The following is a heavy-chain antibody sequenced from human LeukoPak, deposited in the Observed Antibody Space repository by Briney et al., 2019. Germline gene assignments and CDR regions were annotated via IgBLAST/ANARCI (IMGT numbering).Heavy chain of an antibody. Sequence: ASVKVSCKASGYTFTGYYMHWVRQAPGQGLEWMGRIIPILGIANYAQKFQGRVTITADKSTSTAYMELSSLRSEDAAVYYCARDGRLSDCSGGSCFTDAFDIWGQGTMVTVSS. V-gene: IGHV1-69*04. CDR1: GYTFTGYY. D-gene: IGHD2-15*01. CDR2: IIPILGIA. CDR3: ARDGRLSDCSGGSCFTDAFDI. J-gene: IGHJ3*02.